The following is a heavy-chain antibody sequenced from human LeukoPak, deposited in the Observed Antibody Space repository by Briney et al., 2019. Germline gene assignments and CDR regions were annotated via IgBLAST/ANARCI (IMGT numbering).Heavy chain of an antibody. CDR2: INYSGST. CDR3: ARYVVYGSGKYYFDY. CDR1: GGSVSSTTYY. J-gene: IGHJ4*02. Sequence: SETLSLTCTVSGGSVSSTTYYWSWIRQPPGKGLEWIASINYSGSTYYNPSLKSRVTISVVTSENQFSLKLSSVTAEDTAVYYCARYVVYGSGKYYFDYWGQGTLVTVSS. V-gene: IGHV4-39*01. D-gene: IGHD3-10*01.